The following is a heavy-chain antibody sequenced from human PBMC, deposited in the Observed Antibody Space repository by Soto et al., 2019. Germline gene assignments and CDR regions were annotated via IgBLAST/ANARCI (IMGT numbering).Heavy chain of an antibody. V-gene: IGHV1-8*01. CDR3: ARRKERSGPIYSDY. J-gene: IGHJ4*02. CDR1: GYTFTTYD. D-gene: IGHD6-25*01. CDR2: MNPNNGKT. Sequence: QVQLVQSGAEVKKPGASVKISCKASGYTFTTYDITWVRQATGQGLEWMGWMNPNNGKTGYAQKFQGRVAMTRDTSINTVYLELNSVKSEDTAVYYCARRKERSGPIYSDYWGQGTLVTVSS.